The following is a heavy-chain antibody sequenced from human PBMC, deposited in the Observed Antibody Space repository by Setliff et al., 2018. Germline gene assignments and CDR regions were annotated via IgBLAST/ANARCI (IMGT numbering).Heavy chain of an antibody. CDR1: GGSISNYY. J-gene: IGHJ3*02. CDR2: IYTSGST. V-gene: IGHV4-4*07. CDR3: ARKGISALSGAFDM. D-gene: IGHD1-26*01. Sequence: SETLSLTCTVSGGSISNYYWSWIRQPAGKGLEWIGRIYTSGSTNYNPSLKSRVTMSVDTPKNQFSLKLSSVTAADTAVYYCARKGISALSGAFDMWGQGIMVTVSS.